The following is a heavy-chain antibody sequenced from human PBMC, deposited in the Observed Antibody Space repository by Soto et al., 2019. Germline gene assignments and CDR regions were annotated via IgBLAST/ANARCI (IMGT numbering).Heavy chain of an antibody. CDR2: ISGSGGST. D-gene: IGHD2-2*01. CDR3: AKAVSGYRIMPPQPFDY. Sequence: GGSLRLSCAASGFTFSSYAMSWVRQAPGKGLEWVSAISGSGGSTYYADSVKGRFTISRDNSKNTLYLQMNSLRAEDTAVYYCAKAVSGYRIMPPQPFDYWGQGTLVTFSS. CDR1: GFTFSSYA. V-gene: IGHV3-23*01. J-gene: IGHJ4*02.